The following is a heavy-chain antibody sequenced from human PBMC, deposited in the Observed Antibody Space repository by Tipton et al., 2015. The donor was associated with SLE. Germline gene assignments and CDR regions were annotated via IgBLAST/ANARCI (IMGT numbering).Heavy chain of an antibody. Sequence: QSGPEVKKPGASVKVSCKASGYTFTSYDINWVRQATGQGLEWMGWMNPNSGNTGYAQKFQGRVTMTRNTSIRTAYMELSSLRSEDTAVYYCARGLQYADAFDIWGQGIMVTVSS. CDR2: MNPNSGNT. D-gene: IGHD2-8*01. CDR3: ARGLQYADAFDI. V-gene: IGHV1-8*02. CDR1: GYTFTSYD. J-gene: IGHJ3*02.